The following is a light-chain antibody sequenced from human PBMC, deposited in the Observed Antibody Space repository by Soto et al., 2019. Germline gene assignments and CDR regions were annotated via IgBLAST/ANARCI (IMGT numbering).Light chain of an antibody. V-gene: IGKV3-20*01. J-gene: IGKJ1*01. CDR2: GAS. CDR3: QQYGSSPTT. Sequence: EIVLTQSPGTLSLSPGERATLSCRASQSVFNNHIGWYQQKPGQAPRRLIFGASFRATGIPDRFSGSGSGTDFTLTISRLEPEDFAVYYCQQYGSSPTTFSQGTKVDIK. CDR1: QSVFNNH.